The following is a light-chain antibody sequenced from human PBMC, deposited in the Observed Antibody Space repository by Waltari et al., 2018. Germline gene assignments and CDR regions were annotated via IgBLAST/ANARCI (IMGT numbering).Light chain of an antibody. CDR3: QQRRDWPLT. V-gene: IGKV3-11*01. CDR1: QSVTNY. Sequence: DIVLTQSPAILYLSQGERASLSCRASQSVTNYLAWYQQKPGQAPRLLIYDTSNRATGIPARFSGSGFGTDFTLTISSLEPEDFAVYYCQQRRDWPLTFGGGTKVEIK. J-gene: IGKJ4*01. CDR2: DTS.